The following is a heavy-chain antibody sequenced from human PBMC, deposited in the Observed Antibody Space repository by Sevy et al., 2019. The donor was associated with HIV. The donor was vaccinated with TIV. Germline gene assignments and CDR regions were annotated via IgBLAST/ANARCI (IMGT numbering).Heavy chain of an antibody. V-gene: IGHV3-7*01. CDR2: IKQDGSEK. CDR3: ARGTHHDGDTAMVFY. J-gene: IGHJ4*02. CDR1: GFTFSSYW. Sequence: GGSLRLSCAASGFTFSSYWMSWVRQAPGKGLEWVANIKQDGSEKYYVDSGKGRFTISRDNAKNSLYLQMNSLRAEDTAVYYCARGTHHDGDTAMVFYWGQGTLVTVSS. D-gene: IGHD5-18*01.